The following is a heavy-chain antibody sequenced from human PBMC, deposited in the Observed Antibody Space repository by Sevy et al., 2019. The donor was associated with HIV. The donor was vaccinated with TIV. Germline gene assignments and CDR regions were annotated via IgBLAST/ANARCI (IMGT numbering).Heavy chain of an antibody. CDR3: ATGPIGDYVVFDY. J-gene: IGHJ4*02. V-gene: IGHV4-61*01. D-gene: IGHD4-17*01. CDR1: GGSVSSGSYY. Sequence: SETLSLTCTVSGGSVSSGSYYWSWIRQPPGKGLEWIGYIYYSGSTNYNPSLKSRVTISVDTSKNQFSLKLSSVTAADTAVYYWATGPIGDYVVFDYWGQGTLVTVSS. CDR2: IYYSGST.